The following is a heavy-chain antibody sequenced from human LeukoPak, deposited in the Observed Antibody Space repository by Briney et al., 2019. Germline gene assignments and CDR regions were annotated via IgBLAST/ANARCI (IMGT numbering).Heavy chain of an antibody. J-gene: IGHJ4*02. CDR2: IRNDGGET. D-gene: IGHD3-10*01. CDR3: SRVRASFDY. CDR1: GFTFSSYW. Sequence: GGSLRLSCVASGFTFSSYWMHWVRQAPGKGLVWVSRIRNDGGETNYADSVKGRFTISRDNAKNTLFLQMNSLRAEDTAVYYCSRVRASFDYWGQGTLVTVAS. V-gene: IGHV3-74*01.